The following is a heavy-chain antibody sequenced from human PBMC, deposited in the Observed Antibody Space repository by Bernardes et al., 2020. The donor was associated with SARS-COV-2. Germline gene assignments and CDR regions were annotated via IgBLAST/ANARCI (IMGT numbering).Heavy chain of an antibody. CDR3: AHRLSISAANASPDYFDS. CDR1: GFSLSTMGEG. J-gene: IGHJ4*02. V-gene: IGHV2-5*02. Sequence: SGPTLVKPTQTLTLTCTFSGFSLSTMGEGVGWIRQPPGKALEWLAFIYWDGDKRYSPSLQNRLTIMEDTSKNQVVLIMSNMDPVDTATYFCAHRLSISAANASPDYFDSWGPGTLVAVSS. CDR2: IYWDGDK. D-gene: IGHD3-16*01.